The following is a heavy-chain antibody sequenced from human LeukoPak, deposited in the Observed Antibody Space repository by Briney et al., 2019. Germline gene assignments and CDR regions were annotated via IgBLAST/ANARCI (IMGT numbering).Heavy chain of an antibody. CDR3: LLYYDSSGYALLNFDY. V-gene: IGHV5-51*01. Sequence: GESLKISCKESGFSFTSNWIAWVRQMPGKGLEWMGIIYPGGSDTKYSPSFQGQVTMSVDKSINTAYLQWSSLKASDTAMYYCLLYYDSSGYALLNFDYWGQGTLVTVSS. CDR2: IYPGGSDT. J-gene: IGHJ4*02. CDR1: GFSFTSNW. D-gene: IGHD3-22*01.